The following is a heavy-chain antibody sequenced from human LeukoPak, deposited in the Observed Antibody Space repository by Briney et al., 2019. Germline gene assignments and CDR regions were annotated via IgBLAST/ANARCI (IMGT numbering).Heavy chain of an antibody. CDR1: GFTFSSYS. Sequence: GGSLRLSCAASGFTFSSYSMTWVRQAPGKGLEWVSSISSSSSYIYYAASVKGRFTISRDNAKNSLYLQMNSLRAEDTAVYYCAREGFGELIAGTDYWGQGTLVTVSS. J-gene: IGHJ4*02. CDR3: AREGFGELIAGTDY. V-gene: IGHV3-21*01. D-gene: IGHD3-10*01. CDR2: ISSSSSYI.